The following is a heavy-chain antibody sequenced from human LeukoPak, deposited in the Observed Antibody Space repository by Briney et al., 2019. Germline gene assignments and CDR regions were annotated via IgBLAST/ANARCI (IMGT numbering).Heavy chain of an antibody. CDR3: AKGRWGLTINNFDL. CDR1: GFTLSTYW. D-gene: IGHD3/OR15-3a*01. J-gene: IGHJ3*01. Sequence: GGSLRLSCAASGFTLSTYWMNWVRQAPGKGLEWVSVISDRGDSTYYGDSVKGRFTISRDSSKNTLYLQMNSLGGEDTALYYCAKGRWGLTINNFDLWGQGTMVTVSS. CDR2: ISDRGDST. V-gene: IGHV3-23*01.